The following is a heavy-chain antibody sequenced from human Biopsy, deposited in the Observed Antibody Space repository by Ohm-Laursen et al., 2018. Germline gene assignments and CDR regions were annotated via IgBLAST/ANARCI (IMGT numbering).Heavy chain of an antibody. V-gene: IGHV1-8*01. CDR3: ARWETTLGRSLDS. D-gene: IGHD1-26*01. J-gene: IGHJ4*02. CDR2: MSPNTGNT. CDR1: GYTFTSHD. Sequence: ASVKVSCKASGYTFTSHDINWVQQATGQGLEWMGWMSPNTGNTVYAQRSQDRVTMTSDTSTGTVYMELTSLTSDDTAVYFCARWETTLGRSLDSWGQGTLVAVSS.